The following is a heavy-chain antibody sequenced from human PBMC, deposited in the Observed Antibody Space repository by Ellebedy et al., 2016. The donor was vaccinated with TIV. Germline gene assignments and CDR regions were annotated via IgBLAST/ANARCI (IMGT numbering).Heavy chain of an antibody. CDR3: TRLLGEMGYYYGMDV. CDR1: GFTFTYFG. V-gene: IGHV3-30*03. CDR2: ISSDGHAK. J-gene: IGHJ6*02. Sequence: PGGSLRLSCAASGFTFTYFGMHWVRQTPGKGLQWVALISSDGHAKSYADSVKGRLTISRDDSKNTLYLQMNSLKAEDTAVYYCTRLLGEMGYYYGMDVWGQGTTVTVSS. D-gene: IGHD3-10*01.